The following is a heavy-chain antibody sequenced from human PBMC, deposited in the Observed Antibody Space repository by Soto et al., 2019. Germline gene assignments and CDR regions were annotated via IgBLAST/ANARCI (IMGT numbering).Heavy chain of an antibody. CDR3: ARLGGSIAARPFIPYYYYGMDA. J-gene: IGHJ6*02. Sequence: ASVKVSCKASGYTFTSYYMHWVRQAPGQGLEWMGIINPSGGSTSYAQKFQGRVTMTRDTSTSTVYMELSSLRSEDTAVYYCARLGGSIAARPFIPYYYYGMDAWGQGTTVTVSS. V-gene: IGHV1-46*01. D-gene: IGHD6-6*01. CDR2: INPSGGST. CDR1: GYTFTSYY.